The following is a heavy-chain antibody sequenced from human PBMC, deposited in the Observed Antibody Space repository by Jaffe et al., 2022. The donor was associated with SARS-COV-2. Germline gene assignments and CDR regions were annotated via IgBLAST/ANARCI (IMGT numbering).Heavy chain of an antibody. V-gene: IGHV1-8*01. D-gene: IGHD3-22*01. Sequence: QVQLVQSGAEVKRPGASVKVSCKASGYTFTNYDIHWVRQATGQGLEWMGWINPNSGNTEYAQKFQGRVTMTRDPSISTAYMELNNLTSEDTAVYYCARRGFYFDSRNYYYEGPFDYWGQGTLVTVS. J-gene: IGHJ4*02. CDR2: INPNSGNT. CDR1: GYTFTNYD. CDR3: ARRGFYFDSRNYYYEGPFDY.